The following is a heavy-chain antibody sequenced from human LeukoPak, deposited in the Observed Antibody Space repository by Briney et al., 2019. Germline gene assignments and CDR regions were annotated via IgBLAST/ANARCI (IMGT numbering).Heavy chain of an antibody. CDR2: INHSGST. D-gene: IGHD5-18*01. J-gene: IGHJ6*02. CDR1: GGSFSGYY. CDR3: ARAGYSCGLFRAYYGMDV. Sequence: SETLSLTCAVYGGSFSGYYWSWIRQPPGKGLEWIGEINHSGSTNYNPSLKSRVTISVDTSKNQFSLKLSSVTAADTAVYYCARAGYSCGLFRAYYGMDVWGQGTTVTVSS. V-gene: IGHV4-34*01.